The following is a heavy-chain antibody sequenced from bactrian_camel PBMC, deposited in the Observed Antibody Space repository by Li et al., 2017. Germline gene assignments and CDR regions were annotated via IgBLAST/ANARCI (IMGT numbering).Heavy chain of an antibody. CDR2: IDSDGTI. D-gene: IGHD6*01. V-gene: IGHV3S9*01. Sequence: HVQLVESGGGSVQSGGSLTLSCVASGYTYDGYCKARFRQAPGKQREGVACIDSDGTIVYADSVKGRFTISQNNAKNTVFLQMNSLKPEDTAMYYCAAAFGGSWGPYWDLSRAKANYWGQGTQVTVS. J-gene: IGHJ4*01. CDR1: GYTYDGYC. CDR3: AAAFGGSWGPYWDLSRAKANY.